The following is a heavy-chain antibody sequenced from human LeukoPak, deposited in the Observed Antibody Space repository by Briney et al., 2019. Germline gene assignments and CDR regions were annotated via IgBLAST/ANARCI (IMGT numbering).Heavy chain of an antibody. D-gene: IGHD1-26*01. CDR2: ISYDGSNK. CDR1: GFTFSSYG. J-gene: IGHJ3*02. V-gene: IGHV3-30*18. Sequence: GRSLRLSCAASGFTFSSYGMHWVRQAPGKGLGWVAVISYDGSNKYYADSVKGRFTISRDNSKNTLYLQMNSLRAEDTAVYYCAKPSGVVGASTAFDIWGQGTMVTVSS. CDR3: AKPSGVVGASTAFDI.